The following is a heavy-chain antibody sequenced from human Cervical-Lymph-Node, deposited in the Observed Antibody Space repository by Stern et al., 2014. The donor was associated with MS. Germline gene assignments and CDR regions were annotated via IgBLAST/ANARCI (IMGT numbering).Heavy chain of an antibody. D-gene: IGHD1-26*01. Sequence: VQLVESGAEVKKPGSSVKVSCKASGDTFSRYALSWVRQAPGQGLEWMGGLIPFFGATRYAQKFQGRVTITPEESTGTAFLELSSLTSEDTAVYYCALRRSYYVYWGQGTLVTVSS. CDR2: LIPFFGAT. J-gene: IGHJ4*02. CDR1: GDTFSRYA. V-gene: IGHV1-69*01. CDR3: ALRRSYYVY.